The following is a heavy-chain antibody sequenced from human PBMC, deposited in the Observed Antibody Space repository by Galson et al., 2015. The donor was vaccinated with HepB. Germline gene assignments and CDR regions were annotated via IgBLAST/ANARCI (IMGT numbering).Heavy chain of an antibody. J-gene: IGHJ4*02. Sequence: SVRVSCKASGVTFSGYAISWVRQAPGQGLEWMAGIIPVFGTANYAQKFQGRVTITADESTSTAYMELRSLRSEETAVYYCARDSWSPAAKFDYWGQGTLVTVSS. D-gene: IGHD2-2*01. CDR1: GVTFSGYA. CDR2: IIPVFGTA. CDR3: ARDSWSPAAKFDY. V-gene: IGHV1-69*13.